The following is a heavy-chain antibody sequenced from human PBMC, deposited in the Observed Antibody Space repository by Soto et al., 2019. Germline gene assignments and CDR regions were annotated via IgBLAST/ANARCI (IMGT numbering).Heavy chain of an antibody. Sequence: QVQLQESGPGLVKPSETLSLTCTVSGGSISDHYWSWIRQPPGKGLERIGYVYYSGSTNYNPSLKSRVTMSADTSNNQVSLKLSSVTDADTAVYYCARDLGGSRRYFDLWGRGTLVTVSS. D-gene: IGHD2-15*01. CDR2: VYYSGST. CDR1: GGSISDHY. V-gene: IGHV4-59*11. CDR3: ARDLGGSRRYFDL. J-gene: IGHJ2*01.